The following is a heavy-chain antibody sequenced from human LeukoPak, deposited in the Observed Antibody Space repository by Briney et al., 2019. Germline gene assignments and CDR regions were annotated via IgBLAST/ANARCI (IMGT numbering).Heavy chain of an antibody. V-gene: IGHV3-74*01. Sequence: GGSLRLSCVASGFTFSSHWMHWVRQGPGKGLVWVSRISPTGSTTSYADSVKGRFTVSRDNAKNTLYLQVNNLRAEDTAVYYCARGPNSNWSGLDFWGQGTLLTVSS. J-gene: IGHJ4*02. CDR2: ISPTGSTT. D-gene: IGHD6-6*01. CDR1: GFTFSSHW. CDR3: ARGPNSNWSGLDF.